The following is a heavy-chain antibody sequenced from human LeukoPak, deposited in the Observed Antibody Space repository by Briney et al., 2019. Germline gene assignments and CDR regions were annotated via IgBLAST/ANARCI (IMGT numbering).Heavy chain of an antibody. Sequence: GGSLRLSCAASGFIFTNYAMSWVRQAPGKGLEWVSTISGGGGSTYYADSVKGRFTISRDNSKNTLYLQMNSLRAEDTAVYYCAKGGGSYYTHAFDIWGQGTMVTVSS. V-gene: IGHV3-23*01. D-gene: IGHD1-26*01. CDR1: GFIFTNYA. CDR3: AKGGGSYYTHAFDI. J-gene: IGHJ3*02. CDR2: ISGGGGST.